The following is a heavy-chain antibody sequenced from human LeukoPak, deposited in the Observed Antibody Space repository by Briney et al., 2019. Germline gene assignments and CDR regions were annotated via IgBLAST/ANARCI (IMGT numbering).Heavy chain of an antibody. CDR2: IIPILGIA. Sequence: SVTVSCKAYGGSFSSYTSSCVRHAPAQGREWMGRIIPILGIANYAQKFQGRVTITADKSTSTAYMELSSLRSEDTAVYYCASTYYYDSSGYYRYDYWGQGTLVTVSS. V-gene: IGHV1-69*02. CDR1: GGSFSSYT. J-gene: IGHJ4*02. D-gene: IGHD3-22*01. CDR3: ASTYYYDSSGYYRYDY.